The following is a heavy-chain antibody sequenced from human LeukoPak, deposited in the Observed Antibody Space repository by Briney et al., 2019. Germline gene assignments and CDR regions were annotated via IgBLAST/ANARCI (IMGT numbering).Heavy chain of an antibody. J-gene: IGHJ4*02. D-gene: IGHD6-25*01. CDR2: VHLDGRT. CDR3: AREGGFYRPLDY. Sequence: PSETLSLTCGVSGGSVSSTNWWTWLRQPPGKGLEWIGEVHLDGRTIFNPSLKSRLTMSVDLSENHVSLKLTSVTAAHTAVYYCAREGGFYRPLDYSGQGTLVTVSS. CDR1: GGSVSSTNW. V-gene: IGHV4-4*02.